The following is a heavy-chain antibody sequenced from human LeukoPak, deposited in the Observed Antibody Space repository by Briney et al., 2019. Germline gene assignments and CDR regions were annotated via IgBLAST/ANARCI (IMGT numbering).Heavy chain of an antibody. CDR1: GFTFSSYS. CDR2: ISSSSSYI. D-gene: IGHD3-10*01. CDR3: AREELLWFGESLYYFDY. V-gene: IGHV3-21*01. J-gene: IGHJ4*02. Sequence: GGSLRLSCAASGFTFSSYSMNWVRQAPGKGLEWVSSISSSSSYIYYADSVKGRFTISRDNAKNSLYLQMNSLRAEDTAVYYCAREELLWFGESLYYFDYWGQGTLVTVSS.